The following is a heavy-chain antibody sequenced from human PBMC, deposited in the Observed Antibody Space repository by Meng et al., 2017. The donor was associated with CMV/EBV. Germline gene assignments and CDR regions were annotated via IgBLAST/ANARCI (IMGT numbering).Heavy chain of an antibody. V-gene: IGHV3-48*03. Sequence: GGSLRLSCAASGFTFSSYEMNWVRQAPGKGLEWVSYISSSGSTIYYADSVKGRFTISRDNAKNSLYLQMNSLRAEDTAVYYCARDALYSSSWYYYYYGMDVWGQGTTVTVSS. J-gene: IGHJ6*02. CDR2: ISSSGSTI. D-gene: IGHD6-13*01. CDR1: GFTFSSYE. CDR3: ARDALYSSSWYYYYYGMDV.